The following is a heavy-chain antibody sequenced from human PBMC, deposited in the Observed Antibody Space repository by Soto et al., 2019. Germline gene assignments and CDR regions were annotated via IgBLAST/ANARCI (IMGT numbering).Heavy chain of an antibody. CDR1: GFTFSNYG. CDR2: VSYDGSDK. V-gene: IGHV3-30*18. J-gene: IGHJ3*02. D-gene: IGHD3-10*01. CDR3: AKDFYYGSGSYTGSGAFDI. Sequence: QVQLVESGGGVVQPGRSLRLSCAASGFTFSNYGMHWVRQAPGKGLEWVAAVSYDGSDKNCVDSVKGRFTISRDNSKNTLYLQMNSLRTEDTALYYCAKDFYYGSGSYTGSGAFDIWGQGTMVTVSS.